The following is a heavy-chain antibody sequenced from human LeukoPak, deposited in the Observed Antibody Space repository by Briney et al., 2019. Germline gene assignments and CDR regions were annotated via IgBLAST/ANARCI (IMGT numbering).Heavy chain of an antibody. CDR1: GGSNSSYC. CDR3: ARERATQGFDP. J-gene: IGHJ5*02. CDR2: ICYSGST. V-gene: IGHV4-59*12. Sequence: SETLSLTCTVSGGSNSSYCWSWIRQPPGKGLEWIGYICYSGSTNYNPSLKSRVTMSVDTSKNQFSLKLSSVTAADTAVYYCARERATQGFDPWGQGTLVTVSS.